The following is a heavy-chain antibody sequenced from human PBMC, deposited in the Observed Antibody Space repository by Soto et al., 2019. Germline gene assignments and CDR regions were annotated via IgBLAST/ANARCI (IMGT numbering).Heavy chain of an antibody. Sequence: QVRLQESGPGLVKPSETLSLTCTVSGGSISSYYWSWIRQPPGKGVEWIGYMYNTGSTIYNPTLKSRVTISVDTSKNQFSLKLNSVTAADTAVYYCARDLWGYCGTDCYPLDVWGQGTTVTVSS. V-gene: IGHV4-59*01. CDR1: GGSISSYY. J-gene: IGHJ6*02. D-gene: IGHD2-21*02. CDR3: ARDLWGYCGTDCYPLDV. CDR2: MYNTGST.